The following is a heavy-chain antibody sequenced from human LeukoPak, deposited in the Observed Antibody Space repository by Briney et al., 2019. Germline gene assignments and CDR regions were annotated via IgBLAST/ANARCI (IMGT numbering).Heavy chain of an antibody. J-gene: IGHJ6*02. CDR2: IYYSGST. CDR1: GGSLSSSGHW. D-gene: IGHD1-7*01. Sequence: SETLSLTCTVSGGSLSSSGHWWVWIRQPPGKGLEWIGYIYYSGSTNYNPSLKSRVTISVDTSKNQFSLKLSSVTAADTAVYHCARDNWNYGSSMDVWGQGTTVTVSS. CDR3: ARDNWNYGSSMDV. V-gene: IGHV4-61*08.